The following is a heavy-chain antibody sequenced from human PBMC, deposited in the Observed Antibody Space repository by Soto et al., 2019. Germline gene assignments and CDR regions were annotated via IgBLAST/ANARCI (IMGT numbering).Heavy chain of an antibody. Sequence: PGGSLRLSCAASGFTFSSYGMHWVRQAPGKGLEWVAVISYDGSNKYYADSVKGRFTISRDNSKNTLYLQMNSLRAEDMAVYYCAKRTGTPFDYWGQGTLVTVSS. V-gene: IGHV3-30*18. J-gene: IGHJ4*02. CDR2: ISYDGSNK. CDR3: AKRTGTPFDY. CDR1: GFTFSSYG. D-gene: IGHD1-1*01.